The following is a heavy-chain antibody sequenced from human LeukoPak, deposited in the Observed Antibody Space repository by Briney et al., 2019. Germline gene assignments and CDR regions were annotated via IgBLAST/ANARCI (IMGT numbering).Heavy chain of an antibody. V-gene: IGHV3-21*01. CDR2: ITSSSIYT. Sequence: PGGSLRLSCAASGFTFDDYGMSWVRQAPGKGLEWVSSITSSSIYTFYADSVKGRFTISRDNAKNSLYLQMNSLRAEDTAIYYCARDPYNGNYGDSYYYYMDVWGKGTTVTISS. CDR1: GFTFDDYG. D-gene: IGHD1-26*01. CDR3: ARDPYNGNYGDSYYYYMDV. J-gene: IGHJ6*03.